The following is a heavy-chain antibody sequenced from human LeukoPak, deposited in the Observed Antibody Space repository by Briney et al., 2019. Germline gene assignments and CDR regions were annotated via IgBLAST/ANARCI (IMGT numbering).Heavy chain of an antibody. V-gene: IGHV4-39*07. CDR2: IYYSGST. Sequence: SETLSLTCTVSGGSISSSSYYWGWIRQPPGKGLEWIGSIYYSGSTYYNPSLKSRVTISVDTSKNQFSLKLSSVTAADTAVYYCARFGQWFGEDYWGQGTLVTVSS. CDR1: GGSISSSSYY. D-gene: IGHD3-10*01. CDR3: ARFGQWFGEDY. J-gene: IGHJ4*02.